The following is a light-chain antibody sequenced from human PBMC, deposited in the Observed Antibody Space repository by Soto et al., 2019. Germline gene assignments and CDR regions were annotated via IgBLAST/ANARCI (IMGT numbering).Light chain of an antibody. V-gene: IGLV1-44*01. Sequence: QSVLTQPPSASETPGQRVTISCSGSGSKIGSNTVNCYQHFPGTAPKLLIDGSDPRPSGVPNRFSGSKSGTSAALAISGPQSEDEAEAYCVALDDGLEGPAVGGGTKLTV. CDR3: VALDDGLEGPA. CDR1: GSKIGSNT. CDR2: GSD. J-gene: IGLJ2*01.